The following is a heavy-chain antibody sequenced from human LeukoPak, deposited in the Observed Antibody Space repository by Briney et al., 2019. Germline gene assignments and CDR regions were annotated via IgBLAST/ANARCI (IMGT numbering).Heavy chain of an antibody. CDR2: INHSGST. V-gene: IGHV4-34*01. J-gene: IGHJ6*02. Sequence: SETLSLTCAVYGGSFSGYYWSWIRQPPGKGLEWIGEINHSGSTNYNPSLKSRVTISVDMSKNQFSLKLSSVTAADTAVYYCARGPPAKPGTGYYYGMDVWGQGTAVTVSS. D-gene: IGHD2-2*01. CDR3: ARGPPAKPGTGYYYGMDV. CDR1: GGSFSGYY.